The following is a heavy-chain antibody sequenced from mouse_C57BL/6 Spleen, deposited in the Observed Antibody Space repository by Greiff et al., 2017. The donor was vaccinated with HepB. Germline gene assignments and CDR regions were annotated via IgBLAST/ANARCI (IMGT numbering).Heavy chain of an antibody. D-gene: IGHD1-1*01. CDR2: IHPNSGST. J-gene: IGHJ1*03. CDR3: ARGITTAVAPDGYFDV. Sequence: VQLKQPGAELVKPGASVKLSCKASGYTFTSYWMHWVKQRPGQGLEWIGMIHPNSGSTNYNEKFKGKATLTVDTSSSTAYMQLSSLTSEDSAVYYCARGITTAVAPDGYFDVWGTGTTVTVSS. CDR1: GYTFTSYW. V-gene: IGHV1-64*01.